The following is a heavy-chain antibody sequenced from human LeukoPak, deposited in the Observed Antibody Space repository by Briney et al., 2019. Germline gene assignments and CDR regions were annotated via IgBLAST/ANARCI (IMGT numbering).Heavy chain of an antibody. CDR1: GGSISSHY. CDR3: ARVVSYYYGSGSYQQVSYYFDY. Sequence: SETLSLTCTVTGGSISSHYWSRIRQPPRKGLEWIGYIYYSGSTNYNPSFKSRVTISVDTSKNQFSLKLSSVTAADTAVYYCARVVSYYYGSGSYQQVSYYFDYWGQGTLVTVSS. CDR2: IYYSGST. V-gene: IGHV4-59*11. D-gene: IGHD3-10*01. J-gene: IGHJ4*02.